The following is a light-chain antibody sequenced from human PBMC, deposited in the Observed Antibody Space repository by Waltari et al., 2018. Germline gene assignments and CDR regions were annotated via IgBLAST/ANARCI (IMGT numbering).Light chain of an antibody. CDR2: GAS. CDR3: QQYVSSRT. V-gene: IGKV3-20*01. Sequence: ESVLTQSPGTLSLSPGERATVSCRASQSVRGNYLAWYQQKPGQAPRRLIYGASNRAAGIPDRFSGSGSGTDFTLTISRLEPEDFAVYHCQQYVSSRTFGQGTKVEIK. CDR1: QSVRGNY. J-gene: IGKJ1*01.